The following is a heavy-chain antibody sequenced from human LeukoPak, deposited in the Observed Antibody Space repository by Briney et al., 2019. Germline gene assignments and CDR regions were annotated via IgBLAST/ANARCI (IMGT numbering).Heavy chain of an antibody. Sequence: ASVKVSCKASGYTFTSYGISWVRQAPGQGLEWMGWINPNSGGTNYAQKFQGRVTMTRDTSISTAYMELSSLRSEDTAVYYCATVALSITMVRGPYYYYYGMDVWGQGTTVTVSS. CDR3: ATVALSITMVRGPYYYYYGMDV. CDR1: GYTFTSYG. D-gene: IGHD3-10*01. J-gene: IGHJ6*02. V-gene: IGHV1-2*02. CDR2: INPNSGGT.